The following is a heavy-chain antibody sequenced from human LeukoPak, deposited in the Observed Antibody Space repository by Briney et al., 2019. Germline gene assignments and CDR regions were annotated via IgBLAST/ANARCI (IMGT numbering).Heavy chain of an antibody. Sequence: SETLSLTCAVSGYSISSGYYWGWIRQPPGKGLEWIGSIYRSGSTYSNPSLSSRVTISVDTSKNQFSLNLTSVTAADTAVYYCARQIGDTGRHFDYWGQGTLVTVSS. CDR1: GYSISSGYY. CDR3: ARQIGDTGRHFDY. CDR2: IYRSGST. D-gene: IGHD3-10*01. J-gene: IGHJ4*02. V-gene: IGHV4-38-2*01.